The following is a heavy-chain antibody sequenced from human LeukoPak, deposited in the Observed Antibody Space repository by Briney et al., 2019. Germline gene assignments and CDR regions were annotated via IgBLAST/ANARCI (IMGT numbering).Heavy chain of an antibody. J-gene: IGHJ4*02. V-gene: IGHV1-8*01. Sequence: ASVKVSCKASGYTFTSYDINWVRQATGQGLEWTGWMNPNSGNTGYAQKFQGRVTMTRNTSISTAYMELSSLRSEDTAVYYCAREPDGSGNFDYWGQGTLVTVSS. CDR1: GYTFTSYD. CDR2: MNPNSGNT. D-gene: IGHD3-10*01. CDR3: AREPDGSGNFDY.